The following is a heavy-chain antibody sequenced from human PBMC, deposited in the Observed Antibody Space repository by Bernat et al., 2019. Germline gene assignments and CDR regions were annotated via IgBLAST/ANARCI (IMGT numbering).Heavy chain of an antibody. D-gene: IGHD3-16*01. V-gene: IGHV2-70*15. Sequence: QVTLRESGPALVKPTQTLTLTCTFSGFSLSTSGMCASWIRQPPGKAMEWLARIDWDDDKYYSTSLKTRLTISKDTSKNQVVLTMTNMDPVDTATYYCARILCPLGVIDYWGQGTLVTVSS. CDR2: IDWDDDK. J-gene: IGHJ4*02. CDR3: ARILCPLGVIDY. CDR1: GFSLSTSGMC.